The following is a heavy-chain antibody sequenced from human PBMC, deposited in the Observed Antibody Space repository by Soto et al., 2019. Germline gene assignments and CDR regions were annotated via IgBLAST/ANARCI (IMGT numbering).Heavy chain of an antibody. Sequence: GGSLRLSCVASEFTFSSYEMNWVRQAPGKGLEWVSYISTSGTTIYYTDSVKGRFTISRDNAKKSLYLQMDSLRAEDTAVYYCVRFGGAAAGPGDYWGQGTLVTVSS. CDR1: EFTFSSYE. CDR2: ISTSGTTI. CDR3: VRFGGAAAGPGDY. J-gene: IGHJ4*02. D-gene: IGHD6-13*01. V-gene: IGHV3-48*03.